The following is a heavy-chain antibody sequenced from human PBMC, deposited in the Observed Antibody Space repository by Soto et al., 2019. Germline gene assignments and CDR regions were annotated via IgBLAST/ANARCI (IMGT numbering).Heavy chain of an antibody. D-gene: IGHD1-26*01. V-gene: IGHV3-33*01. CDR3: ARDRWEFQLFYYGLDV. J-gene: IGHJ6*02. CDR1: GVNFINYG. Sequence: GGSLTPSCAASGVNFINYGMHWVRQAPGKGLEWVAIIWYDGSNDYDVDSVRGRFTISRDNSKNTLSLQMNSLRAEDTAVYYCARDRWEFQLFYYGLDVWGQGTTVTASS. CDR2: IWYDGSND.